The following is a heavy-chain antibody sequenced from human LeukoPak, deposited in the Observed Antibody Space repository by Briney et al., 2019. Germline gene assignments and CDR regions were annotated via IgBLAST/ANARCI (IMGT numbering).Heavy chain of an antibody. Sequence: GRSLRLSCAASGFTFSSYAMHWDRQAPGKGLEWVAVISYDGSNKYYADSVKGRFTISRDNSKNTLYLQMNSLRAEDTAVYYCARDVESFTYYYMDVWGKGTTVTVSS. D-gene: IGHD5-24*01. CDR3: ARDVESFTYYYMDV. V-gene: IGHV3-30*04. J-gene: IGHJ6*03. CDR2: ISYDGSNK. CDR1: GFTFSSYA.